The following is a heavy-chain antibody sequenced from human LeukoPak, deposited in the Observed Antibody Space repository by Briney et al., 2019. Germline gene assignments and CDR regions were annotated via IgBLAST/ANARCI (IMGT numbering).Heavy chain of an antibody. CDR3: ARETLMFRGVPSCFDY. D-gene: IGHD3-10*01. V-gene: IGHV6-1*01. J-gene: IGHJ4*02. CDR1: GDSVSSNSAA. Sequence: SQTLSLTCAISGDSVSSNSAAWNWIRQSPSRGLEWLGRTYYRSKWYNDYAVSVKSRITINPDTSKNQFSLQLNSVTPEDTAVYYCARETLMFRGVPSCFDYWGQGTLVTVSS. CDR2: TYYRSKWYN.